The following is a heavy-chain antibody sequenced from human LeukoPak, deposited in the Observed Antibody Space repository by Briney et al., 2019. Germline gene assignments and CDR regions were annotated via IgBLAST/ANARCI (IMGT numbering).Heavy chain of an antibody. D-gene: IGHD1-26*01. J-gene: IGHJ4*02. Sequence: PGGSLTLACAASGYAFTDYDMHWVRQATGEGLEWVSSIGKADDTYYADSVKGRFTTSRENANNHFYLQMNSLRAGDTAVYFCASLGDSIYWGQGTLVTVSS. V-gene: IGHV3-13*01. CDR3: ASLGDSIY. CDR2: IGKADDT. CDR1: GYAFTDYD.